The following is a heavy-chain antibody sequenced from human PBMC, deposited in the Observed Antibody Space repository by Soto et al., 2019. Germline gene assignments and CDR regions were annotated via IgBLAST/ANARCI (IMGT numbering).Heavy chain of an antibody. J-gene: IGHJ4*02. V-gene: IGHV4-39*01. CDR1: GGSISSSSYY. CDR3: ARQREYSSSWSPNYFDY. D-gene: IGHD6-13*01. CDR2: IYYSGST. Sequence: QLQLQESGPGLVKPSETLSLTRTVSGGSISSSSYYWGWIRQPPGKGLEWIGSIYYSGSTYYNPSLKSRVTISVDTSKNQFSLKLSSVTAADTAVYYCARQREYSSSWSPNYFDYWGQGTLVTVSS.